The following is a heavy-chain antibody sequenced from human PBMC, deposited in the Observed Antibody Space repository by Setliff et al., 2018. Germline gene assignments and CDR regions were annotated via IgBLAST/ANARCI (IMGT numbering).Heavy chain of an antibody. CDR3: SRLVRYCTTTTCQSVPGAEV. CDR1: GYTLTNYG. J-gene: IGHJ4*02. CDR2: IGAYTGNT. Sequence: ASVKVSCKASGYTLTNYGISWVRQAPGQGLEWMGWIGAYTGNTNYAQKFQGRVTMTTDTSTSTDYMELRSLRSDDTAVYYCSRLVRYCTTTTCQSVPGAEVWGQGTLVTVS. V-gene: IGHV1-18*01. D-gene: IGHD2-8*01.